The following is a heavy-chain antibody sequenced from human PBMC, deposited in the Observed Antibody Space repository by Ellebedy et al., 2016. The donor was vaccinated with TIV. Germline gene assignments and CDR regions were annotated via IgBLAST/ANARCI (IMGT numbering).Heavy chain of an antibody. CDR2: IKKDGSET. CDR3: VRETWVLDDGYSSTYHYYGLDV. Sequence: GESLKIFXAAAGFTFSTYWMNWIRQAPGKGLEWVASIKKDGSETHYVDSVKGRFTISRDNAKKSLYLQMNSLRAEDTAVYYCVRETWVLDDGYSSTYHYYGLDVWGQGTTVTVSS. CDR1: GFTFSTYW. V-gene: IGHV3-7*03. D-gene: IGHD5-24*01. J-gene: IGHJ6*02.